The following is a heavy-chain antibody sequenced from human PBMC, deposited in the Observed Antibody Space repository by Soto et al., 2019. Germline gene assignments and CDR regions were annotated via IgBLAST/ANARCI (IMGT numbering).Heavy chain of an antibody. CDR1: GGSISGYD. CDR2: IYYSGST. J-gene: IGHJ4*02. Sequence: SETLSLTCTVSGGSISGYDWSWIRQAPGKGLEWIGYIYYSGSTNYNPSLKSRVTISVDTSKNQFSLKLSSVTAADTAVYYCARDKSSWAPEYWGQGTQVTVSS. CDR3: ARDKSSWAPEY. V-gene: IGHV4-59*01. D-gene: IGHD3-16*01.